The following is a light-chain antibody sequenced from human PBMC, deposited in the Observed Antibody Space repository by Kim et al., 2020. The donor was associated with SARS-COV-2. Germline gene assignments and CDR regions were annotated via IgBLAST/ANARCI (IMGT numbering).Light chain of an antibody. CDR1: QSGSSSY. CDR2: GAS. Sequence: PVESATLPCRASQSGSSSYLAWYQQRPGQAPRLLIYGASSRATGIPDRFSGSGSGTDFTLTITRLEPEDFAVYYCQHYGSSPPRTFGGGTKVDIK. CDR3: QHYGSSPPRT. V-gene: IGKV3-20*01. J-gene: IGKJ4*01.